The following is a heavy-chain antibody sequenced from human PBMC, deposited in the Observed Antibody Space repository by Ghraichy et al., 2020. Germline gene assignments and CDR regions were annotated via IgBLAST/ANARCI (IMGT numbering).Heavy chain of an antibody. CDR3: AKDLSAFDI. D-gene: IGHD2/OR15-2a*01. CDR1: GFTFSSHA. J-gene: IGHJ3*02. CDR2: VSGSGYST. V-gene: IGHV3-23*01. Sequence: TLSLTCAASGFTFSSHAMSWVRQAPGKGLEWVSSVSGSGYSTYYADSVKGRFTISRDNSKNTLSLQMNSLRAEDTSIYYCAKDLSAFDIWGQGTMVTVSS.